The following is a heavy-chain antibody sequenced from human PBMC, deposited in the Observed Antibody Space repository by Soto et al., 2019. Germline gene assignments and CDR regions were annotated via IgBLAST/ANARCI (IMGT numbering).Heavy chain of an antibody. Sequence: ASETLSLTCAVSGYSISSGCFWGWIRQPPGKGLEWIANMYHDGNTHYNPSLKSRVTMSVATSKNQFSLKLNSVTAADTAVYYCARESYSGYHSYDYWGKGILGTVSS. J-gene: IGHJ4*02. V-gene: IGHV4-38-2*02. CDR3: ARESYSGYHSYDY. CDR1: GYSISSGCF. D-gene: IGHD5-12*01. CDR2: MYHDGNT.